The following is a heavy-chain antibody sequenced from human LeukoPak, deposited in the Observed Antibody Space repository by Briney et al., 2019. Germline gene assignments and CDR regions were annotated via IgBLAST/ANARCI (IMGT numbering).Heavy chain of an antibody. Sequence: SETLSLTCTVSGGYISSDYWSWIRQPPGKGLEWIGYIYFSGSTNYTPSLKSRVTISVDTSKNQFSMKLSSVTAADTAVYYCARGGGVRFLAWLLSNNWFDPWGQGTLVTVSS. D-gene: IGHD3-3*01. V-gene: IGHV4-59*01. CDR1: GGYISSDY. J-gene: IGHJ5*02. CDR2: IYFSGST. CDR3: ARGGGVRFLAWLLSNNWFDP.